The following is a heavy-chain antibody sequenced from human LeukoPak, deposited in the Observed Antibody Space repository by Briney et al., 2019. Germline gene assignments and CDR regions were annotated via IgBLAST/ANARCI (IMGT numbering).Heavy chain of an antibody. CDR2: IIPIFGTA. V-gene: IGHV1-69*13. Sequence: SVKVSCKASGGTFSSYSISWVRQAPGQGREWMGGIIPIFGTANYAQKFQGRVTITADESTSTAYMELCSLRSEDTAVYYCARRITMVRGVTTDNWFDPWGQGTLVTVSS. J-gene: IGHJ5*02. CDR1: GGTFSSYS. D-gene: IGHD3-10*01. CDR3: ARRITMVRGVTTDNWFDP.